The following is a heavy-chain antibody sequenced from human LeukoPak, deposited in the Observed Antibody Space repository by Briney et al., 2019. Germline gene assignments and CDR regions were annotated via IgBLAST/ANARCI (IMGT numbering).Heavy chain of an antibody. D-gene: IGHD3-10*01. V-gene: IGHV4-39*02. CDR1: GGSISSSSYY. CDR2: IYYSGST. Sequence: SETLSLTCTVSGGSISSSSYYWGWIRQPPGKGLEWIGSIYYSGSTYYNPSLKSRVTISVDTSKNQFSLKLSSVTAADTAVYYCAREGRYYGSGSYYFDYWGQGTLVTVSS. J-gene: IGHJ4*02. CDR3: AREGRYYGSGSYYFDY.